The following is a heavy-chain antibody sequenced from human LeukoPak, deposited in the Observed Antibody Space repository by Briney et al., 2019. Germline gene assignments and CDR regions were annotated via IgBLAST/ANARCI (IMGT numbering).Heavy chain of an antibody. CDR1: GFTFSSYA. V-gene: IGHV3-30-3*01. D-gene: IGHD6-13*01. CDR3: ARENEGQLGYWFDP. J-gene: IGHJ5*02. Sequence: GGSLRLSCAASGFTFSSYAMHWVRQAPGKGLEWVAVISYDGSNKYYADSVKGRFTISRDNSKNTLYLQMNSLRAEDTAVYYCARENEGQLGYWFDPWGQGTLVTVSS. CDR2: ISYDGSNK.